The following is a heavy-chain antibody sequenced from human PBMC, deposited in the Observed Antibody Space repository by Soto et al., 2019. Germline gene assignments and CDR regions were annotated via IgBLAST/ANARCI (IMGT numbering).Heavy chain of an antibody. Sequence: EVQLVESGGGLVQPGGSLRLSCAASGFTFSNYTMNWVRQAPGKGLEWVSYITSSSSTIYYADSVKGRFTISRDNAKNSLYLQMISLRDEDTAVYYCARTLAAAAYYYYYGMDVWGQGTRVTVSS. D-gene: IGHD6-13*01. J-gene: IGHJ6*02. V-gene: IGHV3-48*02. CDR1: GFTFSNYT. CDR2: ITSSSSTI. CDR3: ARTLAAAAYYYYYGMDV.